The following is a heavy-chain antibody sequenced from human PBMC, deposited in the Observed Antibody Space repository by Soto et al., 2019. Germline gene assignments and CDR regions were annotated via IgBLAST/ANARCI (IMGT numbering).Heavy chain of an antibody. CDR3: AKQRADYGSGADTFYFDS. CDR2: LSGSGGTT. J-gene: IGHJ4*02. D-gene: IGHD3-10*01. CDR1: GVTFSNYA. V-gene: IGHV3-23*01. Sequence: GGSLRLSCTVSGVTFSNYAMNWVRQAPGKGLEWVSSLSGSGGTTYYADSVKGRFIISRDNSKNTLYLLMNSLRAEDAALYYCAKQRADYGSGADTFYFDSWGQGALVTVSS.